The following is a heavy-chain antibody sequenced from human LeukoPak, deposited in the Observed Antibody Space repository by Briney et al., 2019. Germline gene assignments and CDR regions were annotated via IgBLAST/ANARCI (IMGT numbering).Heavy chain of an antibody. CDR1: GFTFSSYT. V-gene: IGHV3-23*01. CDR3: AKARGYYYGS. D-gene: IGHD6-13*01. Sequence: GGPLRPSCAASGFTFSSYTMSWVRQAPGKGLGWVSAIIGSGGSTYYADSVKGRFTISRDNSKNTLYLQMNSLRAEDTAVYYCAKARGYYYGSWGQGTLVTVSS. CDR2: IIGSGGST. J-gene: IGHJ4*02.